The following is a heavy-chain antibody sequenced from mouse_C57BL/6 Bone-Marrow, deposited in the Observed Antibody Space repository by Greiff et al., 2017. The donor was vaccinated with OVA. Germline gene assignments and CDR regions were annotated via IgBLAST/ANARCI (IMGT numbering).Heavy chain of an antibody. CDR1: GYTFTSYW. D-gene: IGHD1-1*01. V-gene: IGHV1-53*01. J-gene: IGHJ1*03. CDR3: ARRVYGSSYWYFDV. Sequence: QVHVKQPGTELVKPGASVKLSCKASGYTFTSYWMHWVKQRPGQGLEWIGNINPSNGGTNYNEKFKSKATLTVDKSSSTAYMQLSSLTSEDSAVYYCARRVYGSSYWYFDVWGTGTTVTVSS. CDR2: INPSNGGT.